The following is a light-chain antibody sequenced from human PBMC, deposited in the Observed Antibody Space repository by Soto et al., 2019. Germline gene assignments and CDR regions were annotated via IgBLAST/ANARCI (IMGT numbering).Light chain of an antibody. Sequence: DIPMTQSPSSVSASLGDRVTITCRASQGITYWLAWYQQRPGKAPKCLIYAASILESGVPSRFSGSGSGTNFTLTITNLQPEDFATYFCQQANSFPLTFGQGTRLEMK. J-gene: IGKJ5*01. CDR2: AAS. CDR3: QQANSFPLT. CDR1: QGITYW. V-gene: IGKV1-12*01.